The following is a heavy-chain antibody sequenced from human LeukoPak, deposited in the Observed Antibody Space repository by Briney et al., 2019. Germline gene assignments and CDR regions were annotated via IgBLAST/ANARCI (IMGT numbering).Heavy chain of an antibody. CDR2: ISYSGST. Sequence: SETLSLTCTVSGGSISSYYWNWIRQPPGKGLEWIGSISYSGSTKYNPSLNSRVTISRDTSKNHFSLQLSSVTAADTAVYFCARGRVSSSTWHSTYYYYFYMDVWGKGTTVTVSS. CDR3: ARGRVSSSTWHSTYYYYFYMDV. D-gene: IGHD4-11*01. CDR1: GGSISSYY. V-gene: IGHV4-59*01. J-gene: IGHJ6*03.